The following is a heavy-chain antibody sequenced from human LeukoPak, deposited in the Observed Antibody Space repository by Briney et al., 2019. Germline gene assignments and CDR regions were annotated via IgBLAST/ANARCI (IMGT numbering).Heavy chain of an antibody. J-gene: IGHJ4*02. CDR1: GGFTSAYY. V-gene: IGHV4-59*13. Sequence: KPSETLSLTCTVPGGFTSAYYWSWVRQPLGKGLEWIGSVFYSRNSNYNPSLTRRVAMSVDTSKSHFSLKLTSVIAADTAVYYCARVNPLGYFDQWGQGTLVAVSS. CDR2: VFYSRNS. CDR3: ARVNPLGYFDQ.